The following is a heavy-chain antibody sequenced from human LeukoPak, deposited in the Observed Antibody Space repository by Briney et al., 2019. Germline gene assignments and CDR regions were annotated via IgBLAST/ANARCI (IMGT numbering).Heavy chain of an antibody. CDR3: AKGGCSSTSCYFDY. CDR2: VSGSGGST. Sequence: PGGSLRLSCAASGFTFSSYAMSWVRQVPGKGLEWVSAVSGSGGSTYYADSVRGRFTISRDNSKNTLYLQMNNLRAEDTAVYYCAKGGCSSTSCYFDYWGQGTLVTVSS. CDR1: GFTFSSYA. V-gene: IGHV3-23*01. J-gene: IGHJ4*02. D-gene: IGHD2-2*01.